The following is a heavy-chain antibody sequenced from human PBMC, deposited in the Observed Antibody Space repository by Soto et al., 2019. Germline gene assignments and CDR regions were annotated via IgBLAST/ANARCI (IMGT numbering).Heavy chain of an antibody. Sequence: GGSLRLCCAASGFSFSHYWMHWVRQAPGKGLVWVSRISPDGRTTTYADSVKGRFTISRDNAKSTLYLQMNSLRAEDTAVYYCAKDRERDSWYEDYWGQGTLVTVSS. CDR3: AKDRERDSWYEDY. V-gene: IGHV3-74*01. D-gene: IGHD6-13*01. CDR1: GFSFSHYW. J-gene: IGHJ4*02. CDR2: ISPDGRTT.